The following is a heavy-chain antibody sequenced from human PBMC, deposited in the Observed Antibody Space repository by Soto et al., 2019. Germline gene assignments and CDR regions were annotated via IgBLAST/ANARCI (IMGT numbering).Heavy chain of an antibody. D-gene: IGHD4-17*01. CDR3: ARTLYGDNVDY. CDR2: MNANSGNK. CDR1: GSTVTSYD. V-gene: IGHV1-8*01. Sequence: QVQLVQSGAEVKEPGASLKVSCKASGSTVTSYDINWVRQATGQGLEWMGWMNANSGNKGYAQKVQGRVTMTRNTSISTAYMELSSLRSEDPAVDYCARTLYGDNVDYWGQGTLVTVSS. J-gene: IGHJ4*02.